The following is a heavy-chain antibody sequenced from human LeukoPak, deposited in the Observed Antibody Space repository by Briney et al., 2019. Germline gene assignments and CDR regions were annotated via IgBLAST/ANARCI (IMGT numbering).Heavy chain of an antibody. J-gene: IGHJ4*02. CDR1: GFTFGGYG. D-gene: IGHD5-24*01. Sequence: GGSLRLSCAASGFTFGGYGMSWVRQAPGKGLEWVSTISSSAGNTNHADSVKGRFSISRDNAKNTLYLQMNSLRAEDTAVYYCAKYGDGYPYFFDYWGQGALVTVSS. CDR3: AKYGDGYPYFFDY. V-gene: IGHV3-23*01. CDR2: ISSSAGNT.